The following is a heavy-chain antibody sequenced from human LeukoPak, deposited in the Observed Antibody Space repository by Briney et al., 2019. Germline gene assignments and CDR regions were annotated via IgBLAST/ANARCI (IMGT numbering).Heavy chain of an antibody. CDR3: ARDLHGHYVVDF. V-gene: IGHV3-48*01. Sequence: GGSLRLSCAASGFTFTSYSMNWVRQAPGKGLEWVSYISSSGTTIYNADSVKGRFTISRDNAKNSLYLQMNSLRAEDTAVYYCARDLHGHYVVDFWGQGTLVTVSS. D-gene: IGHD3-3*01. CDR2: ISSSGTTI. J-gene: IGHJ4*02. CDR1: GFTFTSYS.